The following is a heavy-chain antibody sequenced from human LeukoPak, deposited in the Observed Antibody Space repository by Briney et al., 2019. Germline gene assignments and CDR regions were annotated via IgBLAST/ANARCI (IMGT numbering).Heavy chain of an antibody. Sequence: GASVKVSCKASGYTFTGYYMHWVRQAPGQGLEWMGWINPNSGGTNYAQKFQGRVTMTRDTSISTAYMELSRLRSDDTAVYYCASSPKNSGPMVRGVIIPWFDPWGQGTLVTVSS. CDR3: ASSPKNSGPMVRGVIIPWFDP. J-gene: IGHJ5*02. V-gene: IGHV1-2*02. CDR2: INPNSGGT. D-gene: IGHD3-10*01. CDR1: GYTFTGYY.